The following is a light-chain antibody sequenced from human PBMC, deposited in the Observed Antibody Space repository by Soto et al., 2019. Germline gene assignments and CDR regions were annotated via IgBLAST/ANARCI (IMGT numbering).Light chain of an antibody. CDR2: DVS. V-gene: IGLV2-14*01. J-gene: IGLJ3*02. CDR1: SSDVGGYNY. CDR3: SSYTSSSTWV. Sequence: QSVLTQPASVSGSPGQSITISCTGTSSDVGGYNYVSWYQQHPVKDPKLMIYDVSNRPSGVSNRFSGSKSGNTASLTISGLQDEDEADYYCSSYTSSSTWVFGGGTKVTVL.